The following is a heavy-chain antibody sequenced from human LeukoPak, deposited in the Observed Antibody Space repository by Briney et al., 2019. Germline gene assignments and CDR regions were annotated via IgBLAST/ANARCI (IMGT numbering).Heavy chain of an antibody. Sequence: ASVKVSCKASGYTFTSYGISWVRQAPGQGLEWMGWIRPYNGNTNYAQKLQGRVTMTTDTSTSTAYMELRSLRSDDTAIYYCARDVEMYYDSSAYGDYWGQGTLVTVSS. J-gene: IGHJ4*02. CDR1: GYTFTSYG. CDR3: ARDVEMYYDSSAYGDY. D-gene: IGHD3-22*01. V-gene: IGHV1-18*01. CDR2: IRPYNGNT.